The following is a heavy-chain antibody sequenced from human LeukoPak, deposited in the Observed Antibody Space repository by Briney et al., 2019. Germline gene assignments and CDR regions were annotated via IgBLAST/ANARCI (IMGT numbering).Heavy chain of an antibody. D-gene: IGHD4-17*01. V-gene: IGHV3-74*01. CDR3: ARGGYGAHMG. J-gene: IGHJ4*02. Sequence: PGGSLRLSCAASGFTFSTYAMHWVRQVPGKGLVWVSGLNSDGSTTGYADSVRGRFTISRDNAKSTLYLQMNSLRAEDTAVYYCARGGYGAHMGWGQGTLVTVSS. CDR2: LNSDGSTT. CDR1: GFTFSTYA.